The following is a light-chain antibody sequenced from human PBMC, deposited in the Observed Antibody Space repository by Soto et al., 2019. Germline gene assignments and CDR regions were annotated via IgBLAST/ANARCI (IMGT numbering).Light chain of an antibody. V-gene: IGLV2-23*01. Sequence: QSALTQPASVSGSPGQSITISCTGTSSDVGSYNLVSWYQQHPGKAPKLMIYEGSKRPSGVSNRFSGSKSGNTASLTNSGLQAEDEADYYCCSYAANLRVFGTGTKLTVL. J-gene: IGLJ1*01. CDR2: EGS. CDR1: SSDVGSYNL. CDR3: CSYAANLRV.